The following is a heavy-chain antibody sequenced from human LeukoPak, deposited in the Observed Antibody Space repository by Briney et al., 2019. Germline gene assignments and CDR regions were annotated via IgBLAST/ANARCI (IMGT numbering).Heavy chain of an antibody. V-gene: IGHV3-9*01. CDR2: ISWNSGSI. Sequence: GGSLRLSCAASGFTFDDYAMHWVRHAPGKGLEWVSGISWNSGSIGYADSVKGRFTISRDNAKNSLYLQMNSLGAEDTALYYCAKDSGPYYYDSSGYHNAFDIWGQETMVTVSS. CDR3: AKDSGPYYYDSSGYHNAFDI. D-gene: IGHD3-22*01. J-gene: IGHJ3*02. CDR1: GFTFDDYA.